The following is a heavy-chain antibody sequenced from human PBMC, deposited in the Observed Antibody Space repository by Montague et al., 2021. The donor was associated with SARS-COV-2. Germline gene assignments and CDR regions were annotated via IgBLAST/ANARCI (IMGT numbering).Heavy chain of an antibody. CDR3: ARLRGYFDSSGSPSACEF. V-gene: IGHV4-39*02. CDR2: IYYTGNT. Sequence: SETLSLTCTVSGGSITNNIHYWAWIRQLPGKGLEWIGCIYYTGNTYYNPSLKSRVSISVVTSKNHFTLKLSSVTAAETAVYYCARLRGYFDSSGSPSACEFWGQGTKVTVSS. J-gene: IGHJ3*01. CDR1: GGSITNNIHY. D-gene: IGHD3-22*01.